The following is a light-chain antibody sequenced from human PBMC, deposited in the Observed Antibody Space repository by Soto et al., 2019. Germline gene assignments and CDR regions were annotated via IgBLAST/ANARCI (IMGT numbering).Light chain of an antibody. CDR3: SSYAGSNRRV. J-gene: IGLJ1*01. CDR1: SSDVSGYNY. V-gene: IGLV2-8*01. CDR2: EVS. Sequence: QSVLTQPPSASGSPGQSVTISCTGTSSDVSGYNYVSWYQQHPGKAPKLMIYEVSKRPSGVPDRFSGSKSGNTASLTVSGLQAEDEADYYCSSYAGSNRRVFGTGTKVTVL.